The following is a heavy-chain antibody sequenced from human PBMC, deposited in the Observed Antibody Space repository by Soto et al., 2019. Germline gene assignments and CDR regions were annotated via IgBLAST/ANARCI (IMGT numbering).Heavy chain of an antibody. J-gene: IGHJ5*02. CDR1: GFTFNSYS. V-gene: IGHV3-21*01. CDR2: ISSANAYI. CDR3: ARDAYNYGYFSS. Sequence: GGSLRLSCVASGFTFNSYSMNWVRQAPGKGLEWVSSISSANAYIYYADSVKGRFAISSDNARNSLYLHMNSLRPEDTAVYYCARDAYNYGYFSSWVQGTLVTAPQ. D-gene: IGHD5-12*01.